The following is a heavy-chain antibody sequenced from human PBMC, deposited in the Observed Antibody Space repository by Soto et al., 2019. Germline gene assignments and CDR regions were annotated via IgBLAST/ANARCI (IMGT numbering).Heavy chain of an antibody. CDR2: IYHSGST. CDR3: ARSCRQWLGKYNWFDP. CDR1: GGSISSGGYS. Sequence: SETLSLTCAVSGGSISSGGYSWSWIRQPPGKGLEWIGYIYHSGSTYYNPSLKSRVTISVDRSKNQFSLKLSSVTAADTAVYYCARSCRQWLGKYNWFDPWGQGTLVTVSS. V-gene: IGHV4-30-2*01. J-gene: IGHJ5*02. D-gene: IGHD6-19*01.